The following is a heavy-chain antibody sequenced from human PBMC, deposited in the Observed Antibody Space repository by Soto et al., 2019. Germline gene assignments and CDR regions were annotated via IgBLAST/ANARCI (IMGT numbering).Heavy chain of an antibody. CDR1: GYTFTGYY. CDR2: INPNSGGT. D-gene: IGHD3-10*02. CDR3: ARGPSSHVPFYYYYGMDV. J-gene: IGHJ6*02. Sequence: ASVKVSCKASGYTFTGYYMHWVRQAPGQGLEWMGWINPNSGGTNYAQKFQGRVTMTRDTSISTAYMELSRLRSDDTAVYYCARGPSSHVPFYYYYGMDVWGQGTTVTVYS. V-gene: IGHV1-2*02.